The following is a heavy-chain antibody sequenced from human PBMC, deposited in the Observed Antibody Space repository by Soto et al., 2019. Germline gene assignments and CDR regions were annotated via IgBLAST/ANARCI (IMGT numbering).Heavy chain of an antibody. D-gene: IGHD2-8*01. V-gene: IGHV1-69*13. CDR1: GYTFTSYG. CDR2: IIPIFGTA. J-gene: IGHJ4*02. Sequence: GSSVKVSCKASGYTFTSYGISWVRQAPGQGLEWMGGIIPIFGTANYAQKFQGRVTITADESTSTAYMELSSLRSEDTAVYYCARGLFPVFPIDHWGQGTLVTVSS. CDR3: ARGLFPVFPIDH.